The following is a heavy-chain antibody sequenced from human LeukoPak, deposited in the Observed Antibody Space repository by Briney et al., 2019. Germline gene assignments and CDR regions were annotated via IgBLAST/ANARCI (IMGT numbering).Heavy chain of an antibody. D-gene: IGHD3-10*01. V-gene: IGHV3-21*01. CDR3: AGEEFGIAAQNYDYYYGFDV. CDR1: GFTFSSYS. CDR2: ISSISTYI. J-gene: IGHJ6*02. Sequence: GGSLRLSCAASGFTFSSYSMNWVRQAPGKGLEWVASISSISTYIYHADSVQGRFAISRDNSKNTLYLQMNTLTAEDTAVYYCAGEEFGIAAQNYDYYYGFDVWGQGTTVTVSS.